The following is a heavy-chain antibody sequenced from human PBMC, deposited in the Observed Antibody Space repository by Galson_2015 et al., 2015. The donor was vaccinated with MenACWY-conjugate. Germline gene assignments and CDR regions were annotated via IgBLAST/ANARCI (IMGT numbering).Heavy chain of an antibody. CDR3: ARHAGPIQRLREKAFDI. J-gene: IGHJ3*02. V-gene: IGHV3-74*01. D-gene: IGHD6-25*01. CDR1: GFTFSNFW. Sequence: SLRLSCAASGFTFSNFWMHWVRQAPGKGLVWVSHITSDGSGTSYADSVKGRFTISRDSAKTTLYLQMNSLRAEDTAVYYCARHAGPIQRLREKAFDIWGQGTVVTVSS. CDR2: ITSDGSGT.